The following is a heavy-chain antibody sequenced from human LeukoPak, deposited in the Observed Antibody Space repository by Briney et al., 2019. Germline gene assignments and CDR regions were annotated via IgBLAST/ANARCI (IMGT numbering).Heavy chain of an antibody. J-gene: IGHJ4*02. CDR2: ISTSSSYI. CDR1: GFTFNRYN. Sequence: PGGSLRLSCAASGFTFNRYNMNWVRRAPGKGLEWVSSISTSSSYIYYADSVRGRFTISRDNAKNSLYLQMNSLRAEDTAVYYCAKVLEIRYFDWSPFDYWGQGTLVTVSS. V-gene: IGHV3-21*01. D-gene: IGHD3-9*01. CDR3: AKVLEIRYFDWSPFDY.